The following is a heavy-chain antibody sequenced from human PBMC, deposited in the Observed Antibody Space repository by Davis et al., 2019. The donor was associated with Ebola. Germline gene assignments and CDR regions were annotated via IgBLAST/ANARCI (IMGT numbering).Heavy chain of an antibody. Sequence: SETLSLTCTVSGGSISSYYWSWIRQPPGKGLEWIGYIYYSGSTNYNPSLKSRVTISVDTSKNQFSLQLNSVTPEDTAVYYCARSSTFGSGWFDYWGQGTLVTVSS. V-gene: IGHV4-59*12. CDR1: GGSISSYY. D-gene: IGHD3-16*01. CDR2: IYYSGST. CDR3: ARSSTFGSGWFDY. J-gene: IGHJ4*02.